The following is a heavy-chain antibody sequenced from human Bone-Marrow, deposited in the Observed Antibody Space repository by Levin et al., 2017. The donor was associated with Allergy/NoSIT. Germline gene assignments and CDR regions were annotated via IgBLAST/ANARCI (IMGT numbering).Heavy chain of an antibody. CDR3: ARGLRPGYSSSWFDS. V-gene: IGHV1-2*02. Sequence: ASVKVSCKASGYTFTGYYMHWVRQAPGQGLEWMGWINPNSGGTNYAQKFQGRVTMTRDTSITTAYMELSSLRADDTAVYYCARGLRPGYSSSWFDSWGQGTLFTVSS. D-gene: IGHD6-13*01. CDR1: GYTFTGYY. J-gene: IGHJ5*01. CDR2: INPNSGGT.